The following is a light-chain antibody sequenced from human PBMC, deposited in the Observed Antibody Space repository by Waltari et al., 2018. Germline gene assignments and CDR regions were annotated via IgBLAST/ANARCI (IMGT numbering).Light chain of an antibody. J-gene: IGKJ4*01. CDR2: DAS. Sequence: EIVLTQSPGTLSLSPGERATLSCRASQSVGSNYVAWYQQVPGQAPRLLIYDASIRATGIPDRFSGSGSGTGFSLTISRLEPEDVAVCHCQQYGSSPLTFGGGTKVEIK. CDR1: QSVGSNY. V-gene: IGKV3-20*01. CDR3: QQYGSSPLT.